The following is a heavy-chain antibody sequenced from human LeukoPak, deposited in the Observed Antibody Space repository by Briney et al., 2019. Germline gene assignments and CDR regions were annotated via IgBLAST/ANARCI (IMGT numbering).Heavy chain of an antibody. J-gene: IGHJ4*02. CDR3: AISDYGGKSPPLDY. CDR2: INPNSGGT. D-gene: IGHD4-23*01. CDR1: GYTFTGYF. V-gene: IGHV1-2*02. Sequence: ASVKVSFKASGYTFTGYFIHWVRQAPGQGVEWMGWINPNSGGTNYAQKFQGRVTMTRDTSISTAYMELSRLRSDDTAVYYCAISDYGGKSPPLDYWGQGTLVTVSS.